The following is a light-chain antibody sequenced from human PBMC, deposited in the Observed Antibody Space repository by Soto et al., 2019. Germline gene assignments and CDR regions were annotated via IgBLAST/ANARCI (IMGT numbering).Light chain of an antibody. V-gene: IGLV1-44*01. CDR3: AAWDDSLNGVV. Sequence: QSVLTQPPSASGTPGQRVTISCSGTISNIGSNTVNWYQQLPGTAPKLLIYSNSQRPSGVPDRFSGSRSGTSASLAISGLQSEDEAGYFCAAWDDSLNGVVFGGGTQLTVL. J-gene: IGLJ2*01. CDR1: ISNIGSNT. CDR2: SNS.